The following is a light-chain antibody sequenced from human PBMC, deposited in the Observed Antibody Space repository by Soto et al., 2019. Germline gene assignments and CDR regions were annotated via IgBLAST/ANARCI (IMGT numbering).Light chain of an antibody. CDR3: CAYAGSYTFVV. J-gene: IGLJ1*01. CDR1: SSDVGGYNY. CDR2: DVS. Sequence: QSALTQPRSVSGSPGQSVTISCTGTSSDVGGYNYVSWYQQHPGNAPKLMIYDVSKRPSGVPDRFSGSKSGNTASLTISGLQAEDEADYYCCAYAGSYTFVVFGTGTKLTVL. V-gene: IGLV2-11*01.